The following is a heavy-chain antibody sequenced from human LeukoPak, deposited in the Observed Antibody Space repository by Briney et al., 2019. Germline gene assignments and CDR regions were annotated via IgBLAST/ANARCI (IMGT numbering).Heavy chain of an antibody. CDR2: IRGDGSEK. CDR3: ARDEYRSRWLHP. D-gene: IGHD4-11*01. J-gene: IGHJ5*02. CDR1: GFTFSSYW. V-gene: IGHV3-7*01. Sequence: PGGSLRLPCAASGFTFSSYWMRWVSLAPGKGLEWVANIRGDGSEKWYGDSVKGRLTISRDNAQNSVHLQMNSLRAEDTAVYYCARDEYRSRWLHPWGQGTLVTVTS.